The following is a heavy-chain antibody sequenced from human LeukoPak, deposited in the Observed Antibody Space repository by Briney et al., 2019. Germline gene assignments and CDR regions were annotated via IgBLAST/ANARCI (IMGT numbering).Heavy chain of an antibody. D-gene: IGHD7-27*01. J-gene: IGHJ5*02. CDR3: ARINLPGGTNWFDP. V-gene: IGHV4-59*08. Sequence: PSETLSLTCTVSGGSISSYYWSWIRQPPGKGLEWIGYIYYSGSTNYNPSLKSRVTISVDTSKNQFSLKLSSVTAADTAVYYCARINLPGGTNWFDPWGQGILVTVSS. CDR2: IYYSGST. CDR1: GGSISSYY.